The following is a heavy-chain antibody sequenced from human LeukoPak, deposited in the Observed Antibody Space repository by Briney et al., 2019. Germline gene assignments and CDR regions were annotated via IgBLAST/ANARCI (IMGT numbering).Heavy chain of an antibody. D-gene: IGHD3-3*01. V-gene: IGHV4-59*01. CDR1: SDSISSYY. CDR3: ARDAAIFGVVGRYMDV. CDR2: IYYSGST. Sequence: PSETLSLTCTVSSDSISSYYWSWIRQPPGKGLEWIGYIYYSGSTNYNPSLKSRVTISVGTSKNQFSLKLSSVTAADTAVYYCARDAAIFGVVGRYMDVWGKGTTVTVSS. J-gene: IGHJ6*03.